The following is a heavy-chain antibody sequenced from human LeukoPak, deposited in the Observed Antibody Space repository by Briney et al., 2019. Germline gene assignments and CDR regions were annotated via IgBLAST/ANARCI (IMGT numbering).Heavy chain of an antibody. V-gene: IGHV3-48*01. CDR3: VRDRVGGSLDY. J-gene: IGHJ4*02. CDR1: GFTLSSYS. D-gene: IGHD1-26*01. CDR2: IDTTSRTM. Sequence: GGSLRLSCSPSGFTLSSYSMNWVRQAPGKGLEWVAFIDTTSRTMYYAGSVKGRFSISRDNAKNSLFPQMNSLRVEDTAVYYCVRDRVGGSLDYWGQGTLVTVSS.